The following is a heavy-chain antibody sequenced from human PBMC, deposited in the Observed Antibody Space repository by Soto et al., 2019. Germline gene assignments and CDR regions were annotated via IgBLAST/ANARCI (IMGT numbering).Heavy chain of an antibody. V-gene: IGHV2-5*02. CDR1: GFSLRPTRVG. CDR3: AHTTYSYGLPGDY. J-gene: IGHJ4*02. Sequence: QITLKESGPTLVKPTQTLTLTCTFSGFSLRPTRVGVGWIRQPPGKALQWLALIYWDDDKRYSPSLKNRLTITRDTSKHQVVLTMTNMDPVDTATYYCAHTTYSYGLPGDYWGQGTLVTVSS. D-gene: IGHD5-18*01. CDR2: IYWDDDK.